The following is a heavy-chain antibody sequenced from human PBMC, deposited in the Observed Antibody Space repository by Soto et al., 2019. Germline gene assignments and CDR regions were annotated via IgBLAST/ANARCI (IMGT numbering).Heavy chain of an antibody. CDR2: IKSKTDGGTT. Sequence: PGGSLRLSCAASGFTFSNAWMSWVRQAPGKGLEWVGRIKSKTDGGTTDYAAPVKGRFTISRDNAKNSLYLQMNSLRDEDTAVFYCARHNKVTSRQYSFDSWGQGTLVTVSS. CDR3: ARHNKVTSRQYSFDS. D-gene: IGHD2-2*01. CDR1: GFTFSNAW. V-gene: IGHV3-15*01. J-gene: IGHJ4*01.